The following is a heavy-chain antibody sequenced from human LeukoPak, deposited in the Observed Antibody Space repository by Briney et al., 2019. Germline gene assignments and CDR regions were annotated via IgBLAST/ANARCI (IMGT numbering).Heavy chain of an antibody. CDR1: GGSISSYY. V-gene: IGHV4-59*01. CDR2: IYYSGST. Sequence: SETLSLTCTVSGGSISSYYWSWIRQPPGKGLEWIGYIYYSGSTNYNPSLKSRVTISVDTSKNQFSLKLSSVTAADTAVYYCARAGATPYYYYYMDVWGKGTTVTISS. J-gene: IGHJ6*03. D-gene: IGHD7-27*01. CDR3: ARAGATPYYYYYMDV.